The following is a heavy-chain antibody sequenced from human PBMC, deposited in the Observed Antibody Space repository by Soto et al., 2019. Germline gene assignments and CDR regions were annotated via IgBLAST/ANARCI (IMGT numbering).Heavy chain of an antibody. CDR3: AREKVGTKFFDT. CDR1: GFAISRGYY. D-gene: IGHD2-21*02. V-gene: IGHV4-38-2*02. J-gene: IGHJ4*02. CDR2: IYPSVSS. Sequence: SETLSLTCSVSGFAISRGYYWSWVRQPPGKGLEWIGSIYPSVSSYHNPSLATRLGLSIDASKNQFTLNLTSVTAADTALYFCAREKVGTKFFDTWGQGLQVTVYS.